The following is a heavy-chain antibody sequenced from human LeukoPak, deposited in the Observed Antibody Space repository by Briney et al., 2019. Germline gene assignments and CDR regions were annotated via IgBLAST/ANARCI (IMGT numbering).Heavy chain of an antibody. CDR1: GFTFSSYA. CDR2: ISSSGGST. V-gene: IGHV3-23*01. D-gene: IGHD1-26*01. J-gene: IGHJ4*02. Sequence: PGGSLRLSCAASGFTFSSYAMSWVRQAPGKGLEGGSTISSSGGSTYYADSVKGRFTISRDNSKNTLYLQMNSLRAEDTAVYYCAKNPRVGAIRSYFDYWGQGTLVTVSS. CDR3: AKNPRVGAIRSYFDY.